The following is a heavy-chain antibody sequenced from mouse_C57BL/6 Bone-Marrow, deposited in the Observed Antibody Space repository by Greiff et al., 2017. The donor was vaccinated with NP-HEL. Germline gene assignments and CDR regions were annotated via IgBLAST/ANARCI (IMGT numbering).Heavy chain of an antibody. CDR2: INPYNGGT. D-gene: IGHD2-3*01. CDR3: ARDGYYVFSLYFDY. Sequence: EVQLQQSGPVLVKPGASVKMSCKASGYTFTDYYMNWVKQSHGKSLEWIGVINPYNGGTSYNQKFKGKATLTVDKSSSTADMELNSLTSEDSAVYYCARDGYYVFSLYFDYWGQGTTLTVSS. CDR1: GYTFTDYY. J-gene: IGHJ2*01. V-gene: IGHV1-19*01.